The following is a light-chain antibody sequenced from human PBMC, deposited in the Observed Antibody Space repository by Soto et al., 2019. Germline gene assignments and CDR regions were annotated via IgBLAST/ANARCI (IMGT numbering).Light chain of an antibody. Sequence: EIVMTQSPATLSVSPGEGATLSCRASHGIGTALAWYQQKPGQTPRLLMYGASIRATGIPARFSGSGSGTDFTLTINSLQSEDSAVYSCQQHNQWPITFGQGTRLEIK. CDR2: GAS. V-gene: IGKV3-15*01. CDR1: HGIGTA. J-gene: IGKJ5*01. CDR3: QQHNQWPIT.